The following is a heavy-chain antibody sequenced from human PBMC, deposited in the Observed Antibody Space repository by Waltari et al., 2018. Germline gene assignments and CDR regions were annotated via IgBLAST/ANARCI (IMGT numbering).Heavy chain of an antibody. Sequence: QVQLVESGGGVVKPGRSLRLSCAASGFTFSSYAMHWVRQAPGKGLEWVAVISDDGSNKYYADSVKGRFTISRDNSKNTLYLQMNSLRAEDTAVYYCARDRQTNYFDYWGQGTLVTVSS. J-gene: IGHJ4*02. CDR3: ARDRQTNYFDY. CDR1: GFTFSSYA. D-gene: IGHD1-1*01. V-gene: IGHV3-30-3*01. CDR2: ISDDGSNK.